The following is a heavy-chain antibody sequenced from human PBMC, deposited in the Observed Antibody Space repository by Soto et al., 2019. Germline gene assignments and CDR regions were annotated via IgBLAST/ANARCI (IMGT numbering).Heavy chain of an antibody. Sequence: ASVKVSCKASGYTFTSYYMHCVRQAPGQGLEWMGIINPSGGSTSYAQKFQGRVTMTRDTSTSTVYMELSSLRSEDTAVYYCARDRFKYYDYVWGSYRSDYFDYWGQGTLVTVSS. V-gene: IGHV1-46*01. CDR1: GYTFTSYY. J-gene: IGHJ4*02. D-gene: IGHD3-16*02. CDR2: INPSGGST. CDR3: ARDRFKYYDYVWGSYRSDYFDY.